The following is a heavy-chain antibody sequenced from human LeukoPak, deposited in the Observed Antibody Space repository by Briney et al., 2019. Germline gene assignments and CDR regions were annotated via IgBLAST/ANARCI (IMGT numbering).Heavy chain of an antibody. D-gene: IGHD3-16*02. V-gene: IGHV3-23*01. CDR2: ISGSGGST. Sequence: GGSLRLSCAASGFTFSSYAMSWVRQAPGKGLECVSAISGSGGSTYYADSVKGRFTISRDNSKNTLYLQMNSLRAEDTAVYYCAKNPWGMITFGGVIDYWGQGTLVTVSS. CDR3: AKNPWGMITFGGVIDY. CDR1: GFTFSSYA. J-gene: IGHJ4*02.